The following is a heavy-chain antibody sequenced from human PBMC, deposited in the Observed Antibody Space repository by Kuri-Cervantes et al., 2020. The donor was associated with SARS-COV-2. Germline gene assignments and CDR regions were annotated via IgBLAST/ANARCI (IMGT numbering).Heavy chain of an antibody. Sequence: GGSLRLSCAASGFTVSSNYMSWVRQAPGKGLEWVPVIYSGGSTYYADSVKGRFTISRDNAKNSLYLQMNSLRAEDTAVYYCAREARWVSPVYFDYWGQGTLVTVSS. D-gene: IGHD4-23*01. J-gene: IGHJ4*02. CDR1: GFTVSSNY. V-gene: IGHV3-66*01. CDR2: IYSGGST. CDR3: AREARWVSPVYFDY.